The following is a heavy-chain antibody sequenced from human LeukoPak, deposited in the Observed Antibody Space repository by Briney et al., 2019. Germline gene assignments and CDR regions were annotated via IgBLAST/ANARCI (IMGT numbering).Heavy chain of an antibody. D-gene: IGHD3-10*01. V-gene: IGHV3-7*01. J-gene: IGHJ4*02. CDR1: GFTFSSYW. Sequence: GGSLRLSCAASGFTFSSYWMTWVRQAPGKGPEWVANIKRDGSDKHYLDSVKGRFTISRDNAENSPYLQMNSLSAEDTALYYCARQGRTMVRGVIRYYFDYWDQGTLVTVSS. CDR3: ARQGRTMVRGVIRYYFDY. CDR2: IKRDGSDK.